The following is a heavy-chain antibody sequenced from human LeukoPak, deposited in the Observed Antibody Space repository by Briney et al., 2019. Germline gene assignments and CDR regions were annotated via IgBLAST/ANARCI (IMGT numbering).Heavy chain of an antibody. Sequence: GGSLRLSCAASGFTFSSYGMHWVRQAPGKGLEWVAVISYDGSNKYYADSVKGRFTISRDNAKNSLYLQMNSLRAEDTAVYYCASFPMTTVTPFDYWGQGTLVTVSS. CDR1: GFTFSSYG. CDR3: ASFPMTTVTPFDY. CDR2: ISYDGSNK. D-gene: IGHD4-17*01. J-gene: IGHJ4*02. V-gene: IGHV3-30*03.